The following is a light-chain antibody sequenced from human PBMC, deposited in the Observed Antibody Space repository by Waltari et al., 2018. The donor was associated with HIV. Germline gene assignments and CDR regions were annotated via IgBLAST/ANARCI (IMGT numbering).Light chain of an antibody. CDR2: EIN. Sequence: QSALTQPASVSGSPGQSITISCTATGTDFGTYNLISWYQPHPNQAPKLIIFEINKRPSCISSRCAGSMSANTASLTVSGLQPEDEAHYFCSSYKTYTPFRVFGGGTKLTVL. J-gene: IGLJ3*02. CDR3: SSYKTYTPFRV. V-gene: IGLV2-23*02. CDR1: GTDFGTYNL.